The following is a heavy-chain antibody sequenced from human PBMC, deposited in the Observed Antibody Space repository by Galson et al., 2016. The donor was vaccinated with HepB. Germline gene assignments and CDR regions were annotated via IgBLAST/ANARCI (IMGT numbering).Heavy chain of an antibody. CDR2: ISGRGGSI. D-gene: IGHD6-19*01. CDR3: ARAPYSSGWFVG. Sequence: FTFSSYAMSWVRQAPGKGLEWVSSISGRGGSIYYSDSVEGRVIVSRDNSNNTLYVQMNSLRVEDTAVYYCARAPYSSGWFVGWGQGTLVTVSA. CDR1: FTFSSYA. J-gene: IGHJ1*01. V-gene: IGHV3-23*01.